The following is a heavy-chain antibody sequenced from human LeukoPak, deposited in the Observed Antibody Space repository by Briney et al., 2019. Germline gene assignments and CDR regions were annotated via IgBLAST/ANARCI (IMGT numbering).Heavy chain of an antibody. D-gene: IGHD1-26*01. CDR1: GDSVSTNSAT. J-gene: IGHJ5*01. CDR3: ARLVGASWFDS. V-gene: IGHV6-1*01. Sequence: TSQTLSLTCAISGDSVSTNSATWTWLKQSPSRGLEWLGRTYYRSKWNNDYAESMKSRITINPDTSKNQFSLQLNSVTPEDTAVYYCARLVGASWFDSWGQGTLVTVSS. CDR2: TYYRSKWNN.